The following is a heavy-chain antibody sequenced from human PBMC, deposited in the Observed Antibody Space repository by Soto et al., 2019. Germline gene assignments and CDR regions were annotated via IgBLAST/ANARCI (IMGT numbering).Heavy chain of an antibody. CDR1: GFTFRSFG. CDR3: AKHLESTPSDGMDV. V-gene: IGHV3-30*18. CDR2: ISYDGSDE. Sequence: EGSLRGSCAAPGFTFRSFGMHWVRQAPGKGLEWVALISYDGSDEYYADSVKGRFTVSRDNSKNTLYLQMNSLQVEDTAIYYCAKHLESTPSDGMDVWGQVTTVTVSS. J-gene: IGHJ6*02.